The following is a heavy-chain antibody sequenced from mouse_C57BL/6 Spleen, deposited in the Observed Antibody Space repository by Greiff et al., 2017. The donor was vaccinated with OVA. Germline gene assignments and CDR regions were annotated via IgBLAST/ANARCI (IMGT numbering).Heavy chain of an antibody. CDR1: GFSLTSYG. J-gene: IGHJ3*01. V-gene: IGHV2-3*01. CDR3: AKEGHYYGSSYVYTWFAY. CDR2: IWGDGST. Sequence: VMLVESGPGLVAPSQSLSITCTVSGFSLTSYGVSWVRQPPGKGLEWLGVIWGDGSTNYHSALISRLSISKDNSKSQVFLKLNSLQTDDTATYYCAKEGHYYGSSYVYTWFAYWGQGTLVTVSA. D-gene: IGHD1-1*01.